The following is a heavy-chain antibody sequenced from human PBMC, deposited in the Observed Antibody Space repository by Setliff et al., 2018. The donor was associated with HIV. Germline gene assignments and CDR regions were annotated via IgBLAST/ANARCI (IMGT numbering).Heavy chain of an antibody. CDR1: GGSISSHY. V-gene: IGHV4-59*11. CDR2: ISYSGST. CDR3: ARAPFYYGSGSYQTFDY. J-gene: IGHJ4*02. D-gene: IGHD3-10*01. Sequence: SETLSLTCTVSGGSISSHYWTWIRQPPGKGLEWIGYISYSGSTNYNPSLKSRVTISVDTSKNQFSLKLSSVTAADTAVYYCARAPFYYGSGSYQTFDYWGQGTLVTVSS.